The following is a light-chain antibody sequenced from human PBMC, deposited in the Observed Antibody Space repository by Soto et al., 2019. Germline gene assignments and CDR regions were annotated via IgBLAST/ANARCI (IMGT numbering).Light chain of an antibody. Sequence: EVVMTQSPATLSVSPGERATLSCRASETVATNLAWYQQKPGQAPRLLISGASTRAAGISDRFRGSGSGTGFTLTISSLRSEDSAIYYCQKYFEWPPMTFGQGTKVDIK. V-gene: IGKV3-15*01. CDR1: ETVATN. CDR2: GAS. J-gene: IGKJ1*01. CDR3: QKYFEWPPMT.